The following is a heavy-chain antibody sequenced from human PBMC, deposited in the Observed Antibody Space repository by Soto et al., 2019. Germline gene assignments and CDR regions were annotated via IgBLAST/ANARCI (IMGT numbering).Heavy chain of an antibody. CDR2: ITSSSRSI. D-gene: IGHD2-21*02. Sequence: EVQLVESGGGLEQPGGSLRLSCAASGFPFSTYDMNWVRQAPGKGLQWVAYITSSSRSISYADSVKGRFTISRDNAKNSLYLQMNSLRVEDTAVYYCVRDSCGGDCYDPDAFDVWGLGTMITVS. V-gene: IGHV3-48*01. J-gene: IGHJ3*01. CDR3: VRDSCGGDCYDPDAFDV. CDR1: GFPFSTYD.